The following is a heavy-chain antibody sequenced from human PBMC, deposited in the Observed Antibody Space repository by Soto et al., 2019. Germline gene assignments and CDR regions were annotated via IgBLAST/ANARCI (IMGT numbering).Heavy chain of an antibody. D-gene: IGHD3-22*01. J-gene: IGHJ6*02. CDR2: INPNSGGT. CDR3: AREGYYDSSGYTNYGMDV. CDR1: GYTFTGYY. Sequence: GASVKVSCKASGYTFTGYYMHWVRQAPGQGLEWMGWINPNSGGTNYARKFQGRVTMTRDTSISTAYMELSRLRSDDTAVYYCAREGYYDSSGYTNYGMDVWGQGTTVTV. V-gene: IGHV1-2*02.